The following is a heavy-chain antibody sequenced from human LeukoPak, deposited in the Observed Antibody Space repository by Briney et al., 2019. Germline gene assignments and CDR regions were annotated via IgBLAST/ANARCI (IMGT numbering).Heavy chain of an antibody. D-gene: IGHD3-16*01. CDR2: IDYSGST. J-gene: IGHJ4*02. V-gene: IGHV4-59*01. Sequence: PSETLSLTCTVSGGSISSYYWSWIRLPPGKGLGWIGYIDYSGSTNYNPSLKSRVTISLDTSKNQFSLKLSSVTAADTAVYFCARDRALGSGKYYFDYWGQGTLVTVSS. CDR1: GGSISSYY. CDR3: ARDRALGSGKYYFDY.